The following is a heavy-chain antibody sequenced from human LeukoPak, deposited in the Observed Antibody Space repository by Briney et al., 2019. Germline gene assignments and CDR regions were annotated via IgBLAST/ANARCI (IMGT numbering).Heavy chain of an antibody. V-gene: IGHV4-34*01. CDR3: ARGQDIVVVPAARIGFDY. Sequence: SETLSLTCAVYGGSFSGYYWSWIRQPPGKGLEWIGEINHSGSTNYNPSLKSRVTISVDTSKNQFSLKLSSVTAADTAVYYCARGQDIVVVPAARIGFDYWGQGTLVTVSS. J-gene: IGHJ4*02. D-gene: IGHD2-2*01. CDR1: GGSFSGYY. CDR2: INHSGST.